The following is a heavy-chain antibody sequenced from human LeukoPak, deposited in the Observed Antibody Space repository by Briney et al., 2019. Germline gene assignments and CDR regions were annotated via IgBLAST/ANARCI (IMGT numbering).Heavy chain of an antibody. V-gene: IGHV1-69*13. CDR3: ARGKYDFWRGYPKFEIDRFDP. J-gene: IGHJ5*02. CDR1: GGTFSSSG. D-gene: IGHD3-3*01. CDR2: IIPIFGTA. Sequence: GASVKVSCTASGGTFSSSGISWVRQAPGQGLEWMGGIIPIFGTANYAQKFQGRVTITADESTSTAYMELSSLRSEDTAVYYCARGKYDFWRGYPKFEIDRFDPWGQGTLVTVSS.